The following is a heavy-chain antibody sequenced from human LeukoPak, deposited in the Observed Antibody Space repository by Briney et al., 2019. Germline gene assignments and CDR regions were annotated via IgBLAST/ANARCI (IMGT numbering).Heavy chain of an antibody. D-gene: IGHD2-2*01. CDR3: ARWCCSSTSCYFDY. Sequence: GASVKVSCKASGYTFTSYDINWVRQAPGQGPEWMGWMNPKSGNTVYAQKFQGRVTITRNTSISTAYMELSSLRSEDTAVYYCARWCCSSTSCYFDYWGQGTLVTVSS. CDR1: GYTFTSYD. CDR2: MNPKSGNT. V-gene: IGHV1-8*03. J-gene: IGHJ4*02.